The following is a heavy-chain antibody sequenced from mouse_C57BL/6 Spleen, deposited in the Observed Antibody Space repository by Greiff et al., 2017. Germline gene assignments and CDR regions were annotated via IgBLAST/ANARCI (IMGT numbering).Heavy chain of an antibody. Sequence: QVQLQQPGAELVMPGASVKLSCKASGYTFTSYWMHWVKQRPGQGLEWIGEIDPSDSYTNYNQKFKGKSTLTVDKYSSTAYMQLSSLTSEDSAVYYCARCPSYGSSYGYYAMDYWGQGTSVTVSS. V-gene: IGHV1-69*01. CDR1: GYTFTSYW. CDR2: IDPSDSYT. CDR3: ARCPSYGSSYGYYAMDY. J-gene: IGHJ4*01. D-gene: IGHD1-1*01.